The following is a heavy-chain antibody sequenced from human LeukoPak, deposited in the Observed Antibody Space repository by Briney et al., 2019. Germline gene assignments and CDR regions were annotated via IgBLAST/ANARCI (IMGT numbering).Heavy chain of an antibody. CDR2: IYYSGST. CDR1: GGSISSHY. J-gene: IGHJ4*02. V-gene: IGHV4-59*11. CDR3: ARSTVMGSYFDY. D-gene: IGHD4-11*01. Sequence: SETLSLTCTVSGGSISSHYWSWIRQPPGKGLDWIGYIYYSGSTNYNPSLKSRVTISVDTSKNQFSLKLSSVTAADTAVYYCARSTVMGSYFDYWGQGTLVTVSS.